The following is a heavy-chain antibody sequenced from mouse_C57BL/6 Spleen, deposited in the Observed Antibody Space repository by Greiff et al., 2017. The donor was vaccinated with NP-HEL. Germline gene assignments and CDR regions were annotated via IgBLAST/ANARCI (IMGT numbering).Heavy chain of an antibody. Sequence: EVKVVDSGGGLVKPGGSLKLSCAASGFTFSSYAMSWVRQTPEKRLEWVATISDGGSYTYYPDNVKGRFTISRDNAKNNLYLQMSHLKSEDTAMYYCARGGLGRDYYAMDYWGQGTSVTVSS. CDR2: ISDGGSYT. CDR1: GFTFSSYA. J-gene: IGHJ4*01. CDR3: ARGGLGRDYYAMDY. D-gene: IGHD4-1*01. V-gene: IGHV5-4*03.